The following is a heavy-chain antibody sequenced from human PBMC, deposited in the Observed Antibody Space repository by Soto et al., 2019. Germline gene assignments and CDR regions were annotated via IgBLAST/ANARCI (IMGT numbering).Heavy chain of an antibody. CDR2: ISGSGGST. D-gene: IGHD3-10*01. V-gene: IGHV3-23*01. CDR1: GFTFSSYA. J-gene: IGHJ4*02. Sequence: EVQLLESGGGLVQPGGSLRLSCAASGFTFSSYAMSWVRQAPGKGLEWVSAISGSGGSTYYADSVKGRFTISRDNSKNTLYLQMNSLRAEDTAVYYCAKDRRVAASSPDYFDYWGQGTLVTVSS. CDR3: AKDRRVAASSPDYFDY.